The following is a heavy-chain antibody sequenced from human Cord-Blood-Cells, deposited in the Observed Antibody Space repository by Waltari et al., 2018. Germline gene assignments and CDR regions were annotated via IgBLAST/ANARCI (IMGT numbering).Heavy chain of an antibody. J-gene: IGHJ4*02. CDR3: ARENPNGAGSYFDY. CDR2: ISYDGSNK. CDR1: GFTFSGYA. V-gene: IGHV3-30-3*01. D-gene: IGHD3-10*01. Sequence: QVQLVESGGGVVQPGRSLSLSCAASGFTFSGYAIPWVGPAPGKGLEWVAVISYDGSNKYYADSVKGRFTISRDNSKNTLYLQMNSLRAEDTAVYYCARENPNGAGSYFDYWGQGTLVTVSS.